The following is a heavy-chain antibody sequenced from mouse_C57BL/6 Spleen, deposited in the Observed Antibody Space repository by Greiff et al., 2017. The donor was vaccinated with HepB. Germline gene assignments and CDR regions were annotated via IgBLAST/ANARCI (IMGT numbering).Heavy chain of an antibody. CDR3: AREGIYYGSSYFDY. Sequence: EVKLMESGGGLVKPGGSLKLSCAASGFTFSDYGMHWVRQAPEKGLEWVAYISSGSSTIYYADTVKGRFTISRDNAKNTLFLQMTSLRSEDTAMYYCAREGIYYGSSYFDYWGQGTTLTVSS. D-gene: IGHD1-1*01. V-gene: IGHV5-17*01. CDR1: GFTFSDYG. CDR2: ISSGSSTI. J-gene: IGHJ2*01.